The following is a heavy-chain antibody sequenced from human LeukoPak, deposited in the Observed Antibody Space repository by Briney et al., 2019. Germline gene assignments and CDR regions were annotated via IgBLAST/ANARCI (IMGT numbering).Heavy chain of an antibody. CDR2: IYSDGTT. J-gene: IGHJ4*02. D-gene: IGHD3-22*01. V-gene: IGHV4-59*01. CDR3: ARDTRSYDTSGYYYFDY. CDR1: GASTTSYY. Sequence: KPWEPLSLTCSVSGASTTSYYWNWIRQAPGKGLEWIGYIYSDGTTSYSPSLRSRVTISIDTSRNQFSLKLSSVTAADAAVYYCARDTRSYDTSGYYYFDYWGQGALVTVSS.